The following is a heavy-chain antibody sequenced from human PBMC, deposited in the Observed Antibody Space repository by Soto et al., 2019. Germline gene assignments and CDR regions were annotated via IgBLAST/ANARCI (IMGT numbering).Heavy chain of an antibody. CDR1: GGTFSSYA. Sequence: QVQLVQSGAEVKKPGSSVKVSCKASGGTFSSYAISWVRQAPGQGLEWMGGIIPIFGTANYAQKFQGRVRITAGESTSTAYMELSSLRSEDTAVYYCARSNKAFVVVTALDYWGQGTLVTVSS. V-gene: IGHV1-69*01. CDR2: IIPIFGTA. D-gene: IGHD2-21*02. J-gene: IGHJ4*02. CDR3: ARSNKAFVVVTALDY.